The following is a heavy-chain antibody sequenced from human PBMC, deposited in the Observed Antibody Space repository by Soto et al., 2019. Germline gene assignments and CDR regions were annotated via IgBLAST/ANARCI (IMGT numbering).Heavy chain of an antibody. CDR1: GYTFTGYY. CDR3: ARAPYTNPTRFDP. CDR2: INPNSGCT. D-gene: IGHD2-2*02. Sequence: QLQLVQSGAEVKKPGASVKVSCKASGYTFTGYYMHWVLQAPGQGLEWMGWINPNSGCTNYAQKFQGRVTMTRDTSISTAAMELSRLRSDDTAVYYCARAPYTNPTRFDPWGQGTLVTVSS. J-gene: IGHJ5*02. V-gene: IGHV1-2*02.